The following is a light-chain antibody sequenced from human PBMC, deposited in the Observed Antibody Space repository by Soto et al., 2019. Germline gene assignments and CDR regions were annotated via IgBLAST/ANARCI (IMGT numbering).Light chain of an antibody. Sequence: EIVLTQAPATLSLSPGERATLSCRASQSIGNYIAWYQQKPGQAPRLLVYDVFNRATGIPARFSGSGSGTDFTLTISSLEPEYFAVYYCLQRAAWPWTFGQGTKVEVK. V-gene: IGKV3-11*01. CDR2: DVF. J-gene: IGKJ1*01. CDR1: QSIGNY. CDR3: LQRAAWPWT.